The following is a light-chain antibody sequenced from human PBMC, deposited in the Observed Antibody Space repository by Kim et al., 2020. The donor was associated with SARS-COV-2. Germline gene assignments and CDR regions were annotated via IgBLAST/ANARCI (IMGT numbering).Light chain of an antibody. Sequence: SVSTGQTASIPCSGDTLGHKFACWYQQKPGQSPVLVIYQNNRRPSGIPERFSGSNSGNTATLTINGTQAMDEADYYCQAWDSSTVVFGGGTQLTVL. CDR3: QAWDSSTVV. CDR2: QNN. V-gene: IGLV3-1*01. J-gene: IGLJ3*02. CDR1: TLGHKF.